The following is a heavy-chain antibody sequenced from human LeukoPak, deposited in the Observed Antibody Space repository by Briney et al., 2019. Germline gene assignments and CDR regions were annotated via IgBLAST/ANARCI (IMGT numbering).Heavy chain of an antibody. Sequence: GGSLRLSCAASGFTFSSYSMNWVRQAPGKGLEWVSSISSSSSYIYYADSVKGRFTISRDNAKNSLYLQMNSLRAADTAVYYCASIPAYYDFWSGYYPGYFDYWGQGTLVTVSS. CDR2: ISSSSSYI. J-gene: IGHJ4*02. D-gene: IGHD3-3*01. CDR1: GFTFSSYS. CDR3: ASIPAYYDFWSGYYPGYFDY. V-gene: IGHV3-21*04.